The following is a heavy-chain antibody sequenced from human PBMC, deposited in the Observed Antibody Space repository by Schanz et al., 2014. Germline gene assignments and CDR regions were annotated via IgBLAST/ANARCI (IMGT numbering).Heavy chain of an antibody. J-gene: IGHJ4*02. Sequence: EVQLVESGGGLVQPGGSLKLSCAASGFTFSASAMHWVRQAPGKGLEWVSTIYSSGSTYYADSVKGRFTISRDNSKNTLYLQMNSLRVEDTAVYYCVPMSIAAHWGQGTLVTVSS. CDR3: VPMSIAAH. CDR1: GFTFSASA. D-gene: IGHD6-6*01. V-gene: IGHV3-66*01. CDR2: IYSSGST.